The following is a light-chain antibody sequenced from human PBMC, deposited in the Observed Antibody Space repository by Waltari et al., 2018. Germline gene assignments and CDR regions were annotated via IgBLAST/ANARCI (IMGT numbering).Light chain of an antibody. J-gene: IGKJ5*01. CDR3: QQYLSAPFT. Sequence: DIVMTQSPDSLAVSLGERATINCKSSHSVLSSNNRNYLAWYQHKPGQPPKLLFYWASTRESGVPDRFSGSGSGTDFTLTISSLQAEDVAVYYCQQYLSAPFTFGQGTRLEIK. CDR2: WAS. CDR1: HSVLSSNNRNY. V-gene: IGKV4-1*01.